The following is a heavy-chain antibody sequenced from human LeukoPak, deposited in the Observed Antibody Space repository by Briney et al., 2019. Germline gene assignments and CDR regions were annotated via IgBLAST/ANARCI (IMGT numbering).Heavy chain of an antibody. CDR1: GYSFTRYF. CDR3: ARAKVVTMVRGVIITYFDY. Sequence: ASVKVSCKASGYSFTRYFIHWVRQAPGQGLEWMGIIIPSDGSTSYAQKFQGRVTMTRDTSTSTVYMELSSLRSEDTAVYYCARAKVVTMVRGVIITYFDYWGQGTLVTVSS. J-gene: IGHJ4*02. CDR2: IIPSDGST. V-gene: IGHV1-46*01. D-gene: IGHD3-10*01.